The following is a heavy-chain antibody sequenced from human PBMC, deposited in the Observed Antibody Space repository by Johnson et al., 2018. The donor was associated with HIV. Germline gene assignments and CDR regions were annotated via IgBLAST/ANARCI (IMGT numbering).Heavy chain of an antibody. J-gene: IGHJ3*02. D-gene: IGHD2-2*01. CDR2: TSYDGGNK. Sequence: QVQLVESGGGVVQPGRSLRLSCAVSGIIFSHYGMHWVRQAPGKGLEWVAVTSYDGGNKYYADSVKGRFTISRDNSKNTLYLKMNSLRAEDSAVYYCASSWYVVSRPNAFDIWGQGTMVTVSS. V-gene: IGHV3-30*03. CDR3: ASSWYVVSRPNAFDI. CDR1: GIIFSHYG.